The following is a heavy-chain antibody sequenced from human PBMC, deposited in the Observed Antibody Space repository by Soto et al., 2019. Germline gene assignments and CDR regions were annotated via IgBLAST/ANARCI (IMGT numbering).Heavy chain of an antibody. Sequence: GASVKVSCKASGYTFTSYGISWVRQAPGQGLEWMGWISAYNGNTNYAQKLQGRVTMTTDTSTSTAYMELRSPRSDDTAVYYCGREEGRDDKVYYYDSSGYEYWGQGTLVTVS. D-gene: IGHD3-22*01. V-gene: IGHV1-18*01. CDR1: GYTFTSYG. CDR3: GREEGRDDKVYYYDSSGYEY. J-gene: IGHJ4*02. CDR2: ISAYNGNT.